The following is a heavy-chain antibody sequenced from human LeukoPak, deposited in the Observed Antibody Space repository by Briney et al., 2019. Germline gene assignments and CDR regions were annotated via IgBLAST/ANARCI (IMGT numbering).Heavy chain of an antibody. D-gene: IGHD6-13*01. CDR2: ISWNSGSI. CDR1: GFTFDDYA. V-gene: IGHV3-9*01. J-gene: IGHJ6*02. Sequence: GGSLRLSCAASGFTFDDYAMHWVRQAPGKGLEWVSGISWNSGSIGYADSVKGRFTISRDNSKNTLYLQMNSLRAEDTAVYYCARDPVDSSSFDYYYGMDVWGQGTTVTVSS. CDR3: ARDPVDSSSFDYYYGMDV.